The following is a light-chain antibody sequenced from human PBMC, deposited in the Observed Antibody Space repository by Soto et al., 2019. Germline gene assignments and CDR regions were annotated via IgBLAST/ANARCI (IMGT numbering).Light chain of an antibody. V-gene: IGKV1-5*03. CDR1: QSISSW. J-gene: IGKJ1*01. Sequence: DIQMTQSPSTLSASVGDRVTITCRASQSISSWLAWYQQKQGKAPKLLIYKASTLQSGVPSRFSGSGSGTEFTLAISSLQPDDSATYYCKQYNDNWTFGQGTKVEIK. CDR2: KAS. CDR3: KQYNDNWT.